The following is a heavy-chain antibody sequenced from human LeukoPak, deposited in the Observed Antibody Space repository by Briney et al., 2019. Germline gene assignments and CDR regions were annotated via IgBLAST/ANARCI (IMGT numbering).Heavy chain of an antibody. CDR1: GYTFTSYN. CDR2: MNPNSGNT. J-gene: IGHJ6*02. D-gene: IGHD3-10*02. Sequence: ASVKVSCKASGYTFTSYNINWVRQAIGQGLEWMGWMNPNSGNTGCAQKFQGRVSMTRDTSISTAYMELSSLRSEDTAVYYCARGPVEAVFGVSTEDWGQGTTVTVSS. CDR3: ARGPVEAVFGVSTED. V-gene: IGHV1-8*01.